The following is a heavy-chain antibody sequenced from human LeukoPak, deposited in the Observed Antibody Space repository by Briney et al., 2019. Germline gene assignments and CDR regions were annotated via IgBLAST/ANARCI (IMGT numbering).Heavy chain of an antibody. Sequence: PGGSLRLSCTVSGFTVSTNSMSWIRQAPGRGLEWVANINQDGSERYYVDSVKGRFTISRDNAKNSLYLQMNSLRAEDAAVYYCARRYMATSAEDFDYWGQGTLVTVSS. V-gene: IGHV3-7*01. CDR1: GFTVSTNS. J-gene: IGHJ4*02. D-gene: IGHD5-24*01. CDR3: ARRYMATSAEDFDY. CDR2: INQDGSER.